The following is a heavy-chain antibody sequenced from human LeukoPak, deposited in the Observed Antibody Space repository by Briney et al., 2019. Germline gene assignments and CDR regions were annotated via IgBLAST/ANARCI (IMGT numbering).Heavy chain of an antibody. CDR3: ARVRTGYFQD. J-gene: IGHJ1*01. V-gene: IGHV4-39*07. Sequence: SETLSLTCTVSDGSISSYYWGWIRQPPGKGLEWIGSIYYSGSTYYNPSLKSRVTISVDTSKNQFSLKLSSVTAADTAVYYCARVRTGYFQDWGQGTLVTVSS. D-gene: IGHD3/OR15-3a*01. CDR1: DGSISSYY. CDR2: IYYSGST.